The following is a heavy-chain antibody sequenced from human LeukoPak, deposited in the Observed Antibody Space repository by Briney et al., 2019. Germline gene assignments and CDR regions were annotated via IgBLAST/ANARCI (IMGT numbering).Heavy chain of an antibody. Sequence: PSETLSLTCTVSGGSISSYYWSWIRQPPGKGLEWIGYIYYSGSTSYNPSLKSRVTISVDTSKNQFSLRLSSVTAADTAVYYCARGSRPVYNLLTGKRYFDYWGQGTLLTVSS. CDR1: GGSISSYY. CDR3: ARGSRPVYNLLTGKRYFDY. J-gene: IGHJ4*02. D-gene: IGHD3-9*01. V-gene: IGHV4-59*01. CDR2: IYYSGST.